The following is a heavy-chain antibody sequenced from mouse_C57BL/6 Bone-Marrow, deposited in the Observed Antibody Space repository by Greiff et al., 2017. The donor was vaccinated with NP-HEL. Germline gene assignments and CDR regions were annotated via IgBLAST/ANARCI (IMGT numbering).Heavy chain of an antibody. V-gene: IGHV14-4*01. CDR3: TALTTVVGAMDY. D-gene: IGHD1-1*01. J-gene: IGHJ4*01. CDR2: IDPENGDT. CDR1: GFNIKDDY. Sequence: VHVKQSGAELVRPGASVKLSCTASGFNIKDDYMHWVKQRPEQGLEWIGWIDPENGDTEYASKFQGKATITADTSSNTAYLQLSSLTSEDTDVYYCTALTTVVGAMDYWGQGTAVTVSS.